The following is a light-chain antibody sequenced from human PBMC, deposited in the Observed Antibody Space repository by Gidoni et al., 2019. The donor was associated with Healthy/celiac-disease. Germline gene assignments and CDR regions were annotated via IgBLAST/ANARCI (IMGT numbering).Light chain of an antibody. CDR3: AAWDDSLSGLV. V-gene: IGLV1-47*01. CDR1: SSNIGSNY. CDR2: RNN. J-gene: IGLJ2*01. Sequence: QSVLTQPPSASGTPGQRVTISCSGSSSNIGSNYVYWYQQLPGTAPKLLIYRNNQRPSGVPDRFSGSKSGTSASLAISGLRSEDEADYYCAAWDDSLSGLVFGGGTKLNVX.